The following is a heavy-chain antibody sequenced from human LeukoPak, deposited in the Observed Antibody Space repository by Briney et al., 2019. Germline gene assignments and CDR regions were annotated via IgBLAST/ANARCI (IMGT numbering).Heavy chain of an antibody. D-gene: IGHD1-14*01. CDR3: ASDLSGYNTFDI. V-gene: IGHV4-59*01. CDR2: IYYSGSA. Sequence: SETLSLTCTVSGGSISRYYWSWIRRPPGKGLEWIGYIYYSGSANYNPSLKSRVTTSVDTSKNQFSQKLSSVTAADTAVYYCASDLSGYNTFDIWGQGTMVTVSS. CDR1: GGSISRYY. J-gene: IGHJ3*02.